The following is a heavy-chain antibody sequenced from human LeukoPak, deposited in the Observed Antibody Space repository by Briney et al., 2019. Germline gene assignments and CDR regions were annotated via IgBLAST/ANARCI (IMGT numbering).Heavy chain of an antibody. CDR2: ISGSGGST. Sequence: GGSLRLSCAVSGFIVSSDYMSWVRQAPGKGLEWVSVISGSGGSTYYADSVKGRFTISRDNSKNTLYLQMNSLRAEDTAVYYCAKFGGYSGYDLLGPCDYWGQGTLVTVSS. CDR3: AKFGGYSGYDLLGPCDY. D-gene: IGHD5-12*01. V-gene: IGHV3-23*01. J-gene: IGHJ4*02. CDR1: GFIVSSDY.